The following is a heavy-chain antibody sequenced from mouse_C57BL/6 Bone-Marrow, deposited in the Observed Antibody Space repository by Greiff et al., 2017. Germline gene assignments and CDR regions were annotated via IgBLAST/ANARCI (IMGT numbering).Heavy chain of an antibody. V-gene: IGHV14-4*01. CDR2: IDPENGDT. CDR1: GFNIKDDY. J-gene: IGHJ3*01. CDR3: TNGEKAY. Sequence: EVQLKESGAELVRPGASVKLSCTASGFNIKDDYMHWVKQRPEQGLEWIGWIDPENGDTEYASKFQGKATITADTSSNTAYLQLSSLTSEDTAVYYCTNGEKAYWGQGTLVTVSA.